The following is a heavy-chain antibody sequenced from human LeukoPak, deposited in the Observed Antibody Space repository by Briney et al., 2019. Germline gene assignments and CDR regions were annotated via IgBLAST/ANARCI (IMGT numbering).Heavy chain of an antibody. CDR3: AKNTYHYDSSRYSEYNWFDP. CDR2: IYTSGST. CDR1: GGSISSYY. D-gene: IGHD3-22*01. Sequence: PSETLSLTCTVSGGSISSYYWNWIRQPAGKGLEWIGHIYTSGSTNYNPSLKSRVTMSVDTSKNQFSLKLSSVTAADTAVYYCAKNTYHYDSSRYSEYNWFDPWGQGTLVTVSS. J-gene: IGHJ5*02. V-gene: IGHV4-4*07.